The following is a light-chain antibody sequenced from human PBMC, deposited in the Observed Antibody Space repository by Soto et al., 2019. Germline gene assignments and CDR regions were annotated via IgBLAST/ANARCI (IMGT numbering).Light chain of an antibody. J-gene: IGKJ4*01. CDR3: LQNFSPFVT. Sequence: DIQMTQSPPSLAASVGDRVTITCRASETITDFLNWYQLKPGKAPKLLIYSASNLQPGVPSRFSGSGYGTDFTLTLSGLQHEDSATYYCLQNFSPFVTFCAGTKLEV. CDR1: ETITDF. V-gene: IGKV1-39*01. CDR2: SAS.